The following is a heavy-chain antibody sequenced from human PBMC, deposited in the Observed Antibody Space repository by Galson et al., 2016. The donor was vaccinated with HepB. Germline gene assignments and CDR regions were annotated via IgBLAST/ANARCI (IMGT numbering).Heavy chain of an antibody. CDR3: AREQVPPAWESYYYSYYYGLGV. Sequence: LRLSCAVSGFTFNSYWMSWVRQAPGKGLEWVANINQDGSEKYYVDFVKGRFTISRDKAKNSLYLQMNSLRAEDTAVYYCAREQVPPAWESYYYSYYYGLGVWGKGTTVTVSS. D-gene: IGHD2-2*01. CDR2: INQDGSEK. CDR1: GFTFNSYW. V-gene: IGHV3-7*03. J-gene: IGHJ6*04.